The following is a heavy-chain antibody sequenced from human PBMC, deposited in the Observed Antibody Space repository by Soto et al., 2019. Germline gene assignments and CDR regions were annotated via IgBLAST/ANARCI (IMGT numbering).Heavy chain of an antibody. CDR3: AKDPDRYDYVWGTYRYIDH. D-gene: IGHD3-16*02. J-gene: IGHJ4*02. CDR2: ISTSGGRP. CDR1: VITFINYA. Sequence: GPLRLSCTASVITFINYAMSWVRQAPRKGLEWVSSISTSGGRPYYADSVKGRFTISRDNSKNTLYLQMNSLRVEDTAVYYCAKDPDRYDYVWGTYRYIDHWGQGTLVTVSS. V-gene: IGHV3-23*01.